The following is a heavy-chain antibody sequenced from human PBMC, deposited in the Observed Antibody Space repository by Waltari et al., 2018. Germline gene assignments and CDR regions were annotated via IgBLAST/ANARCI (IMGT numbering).Heavy chain of an antibody. CDR2: ISSDGSRK. CDR1: GFTFRSSG. V-gene: IGHV3-30*03. CDR3: ASCTGGNCYYYGFDV. J-gene: IGHJ6*02. D-gene: IGHD2-8*02. Sequence: QVQLVESGGGVVQPGRSLRLSCAASGFTFRSSGMPWVRQTPGRWLEWVAVISSDGSRKSYADSVKGRFSISRDNSKNSLSLEMNSLRPEDTAVYYCASCTGGNCYYYGFDVWGQGTTVTVSS.